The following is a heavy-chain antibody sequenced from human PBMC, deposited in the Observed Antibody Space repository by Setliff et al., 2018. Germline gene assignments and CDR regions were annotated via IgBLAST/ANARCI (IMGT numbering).Heavy chain of an antibody. CDR1: GYPLTAYY. J-gene: IGHJ6*04. CDR3: ARGTDYHGSGSYWAKDI. CDR2: ISPHTGVT. D-gene: IGHD3-10*01. Sequence: ASVKVSCKASGYPLTAYYIHWVRQAPGQGLEWMGWISPHTGVTNYAQKFQGRVTMTRDTSITTVYMDLSRLKSDDTAVYYCARGTDYHGSGSYWAKDIWGKGTTVTVSS. V-gene: IGHV1-2*02.